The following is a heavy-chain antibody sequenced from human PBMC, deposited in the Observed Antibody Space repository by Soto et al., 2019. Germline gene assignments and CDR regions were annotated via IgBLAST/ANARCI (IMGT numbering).Heavy chain of an antibody. J-gene: IGHJ4*02. Sequence: QVQLVQSGAELKNPGSSVNVSCKSSGGNFNKYAISWVRQAPGQGLEGVGRIIPILGAAHYAPNLEGRVTITADESTGTVYMELKSLRSEDTAIYYCASEHQPMVRGGFDSWGQGTLVSVSS. CDR3: ASEHQPMVRGGFDS. CDR2: IIPILGAA. D-gene: IGHD2-8*01. CDR1: GGNFNKYA. V-gene: IGHV1-69*01.